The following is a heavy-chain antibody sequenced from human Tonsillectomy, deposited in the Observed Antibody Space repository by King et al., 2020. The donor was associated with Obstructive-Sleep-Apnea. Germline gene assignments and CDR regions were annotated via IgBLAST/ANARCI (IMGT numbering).Heavy chain of an antibody. D-gene: IGHD6-13*01. CDR3: ARHGYGPGIAAAVIN. J-gene: IGHJ4*02. CDR1: GYSFTSYW. CDR2: IDPSDSYT. Sequence: VQLVESGAEVKKPGESLRISCKGSGYSFTSYWISWVRQMPGKGLEWMGRIDPSDSYTNYSPSFQGHVTISADKSISTAYLQWSSLKASVTAMYYCARHGYGPGIAAAVINWGQGTLVTVSS. V-gene: IGHV5-10-1*01.